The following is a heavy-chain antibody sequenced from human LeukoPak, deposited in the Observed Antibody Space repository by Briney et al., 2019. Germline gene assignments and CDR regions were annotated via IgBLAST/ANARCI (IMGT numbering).Heavy chain of an antibody. CDR3: ARGYSSSWYYFDY. Sequence: PSETLSLTCTVSGGSISPYCWSWIRQPPGKGMEWIGYIHYSGSTNSNPSLKSRASTSVDTSKSQFSLKLSSVTAADTAVYYCARGYSSSWYYFDYWGQGTLGTVSS. V-gene: IGHV4-59*08. CDR1: GGSISPYC. J-gene: IGHJ4*02. CDR2: IHYSGST. D-gene: IGHD6-13*01.